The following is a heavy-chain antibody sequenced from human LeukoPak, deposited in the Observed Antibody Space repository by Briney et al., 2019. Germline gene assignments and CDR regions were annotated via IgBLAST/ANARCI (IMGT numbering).Heavy chain of an antibody. D-gene: IGHD3-22*01. Sequence: SVKVSCKASGGTFSSYAISWVRQAPGQGLEWMGGIIPIFGTANYAQKFQGRVTITTDESTSTAYMELSSLRSEDTAVYYCARYSSGYHLSLGGWGQGTLVTVSS. CDR2: IIPIFGTA. J-gene: IGHJ4*02. CDR1: GGTFSSYA. V-gene: IGHV1-69*05. CDR3: ARYSSGYHLSLGG.